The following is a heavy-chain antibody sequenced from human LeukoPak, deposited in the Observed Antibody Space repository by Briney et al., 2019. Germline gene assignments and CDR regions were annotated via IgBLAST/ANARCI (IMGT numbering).Heavy chain of an antibody. V-gene: IGHV4-61*02. Sequence: PSETLSLTCTVPGGSISSGSYYWSWIRQPAGKGLEWIGRIYTSGSTSTNYNPSLKSRVTISVDTSKNQFSLKLSSVTAADTAVYYCARADFWSGPRFDPWGQGTLVTVSS. CDR3: ARADFWSGPRFDP. J-gene: IGHJ5*02. CDR1: GGSISSGSYY. D-gene: IGHD3-3*01. CDR2: IYTSGSTST.